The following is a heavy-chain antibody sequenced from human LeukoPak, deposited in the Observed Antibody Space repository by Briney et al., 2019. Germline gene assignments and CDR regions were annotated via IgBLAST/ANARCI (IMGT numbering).Heavy chain of an antibody. CDR2: IFGSGST. CDR1: GDSLSSHY. V-gene: IGHV4-59*08. D-gene: IGHD6-19*01. J-gene: IGHJ4*02. Sequence: SETLSLTCTVSGDSLSSHYWTWIRQPPGKGLEWIGYIFGSGSTHYDPSLRSRVTISEDTSKNQFSLKLTSVTAADTAMYYCARNVGWYSHDSWGQGTLVTVSS. CDR3: ARNVGWYSHDS.